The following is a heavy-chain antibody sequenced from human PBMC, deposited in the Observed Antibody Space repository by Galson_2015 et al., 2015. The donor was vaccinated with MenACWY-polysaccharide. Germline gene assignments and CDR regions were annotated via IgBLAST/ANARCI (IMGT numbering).Heavy chain of an antibody. D-gene: IGHD3-10*01. Sequence: SLRLSCAASGFTFDDYAMHWVRQAPGKGLEWVSSISWNSASVGYADSVKGRFTISRDNAKNSLYLLMNSLRVEDTALYYCTKALTYGSGSYHRYHGMDVWGQVTTVTVSS. CDR2: ISWNSASV. J-gene: IGHJ6*02. CDR3: TKALTYGSGSYHRYHGMDV. V-gene: IGHV3-9*01. CDR1: GFTFDDYA.